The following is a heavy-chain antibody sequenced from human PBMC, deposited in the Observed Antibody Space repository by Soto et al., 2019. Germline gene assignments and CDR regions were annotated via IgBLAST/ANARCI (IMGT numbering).Heavy chain of an antibody. D-gene: IGHD6-19*01. Sequence: RASVKVSCKAPGYTFTSYAMHWVRQAPGQRLEWMGWINAGNGNTKYSQKFQGRVTITRDTSASTAYMELSSLRSEDTAVYYCASREVPYSSGWYNYFDYWGQGTLVTVSS. J-gene: IGHJ4*02. V-gene: IGHV1-3*01. CDR1: GYTFTSYA. CDR3: ASREVPYSSGWYNYFDY. CDR2: INAGNGNT.